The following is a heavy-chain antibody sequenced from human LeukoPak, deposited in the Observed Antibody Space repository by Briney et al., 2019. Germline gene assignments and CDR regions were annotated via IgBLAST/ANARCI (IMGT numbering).Heavy chain of an antibody. CDR2: INHSGST. D-gene: IGHD3-10*01. J-gene: IGHJ5*02. CDR1: GGSFSGYY. CDR3: ARGRGLWFGELLYRTTNWFDP. V-gene: IGHV4-34*01. Sequence: KPSETLSLTCAVYGGSFSGYYWSWIRQPPGKGLEWIGEINHSGSTNYNPSLKSRVTISVDTSKNQFSLKLSSVTAADTAVYYCARGRGLWFGELLYRTTNWFDPWGPGTLVTVSS.